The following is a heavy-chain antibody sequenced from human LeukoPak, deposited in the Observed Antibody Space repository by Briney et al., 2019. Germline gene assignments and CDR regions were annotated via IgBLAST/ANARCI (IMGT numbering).Heavy chain of an antibody. D-gene: IGHD1-1*01. CDR3: AKAVLTLKYAEYFQH. V-gene: IGHV3-23*01. J-gene: IGHJ1*01. Sequence: GGSLRLSCAASGFTFDTYAMSWVRQAPGKGLEWVSTIGNTETYYADSVKGRFTISRDNRQNTVYLQMTSLRAEDTAVYYCAKAVLTLKYAEYFQHWGQGTLVTVSS. CDR2: IGNTET. CDR1: GFTFDTYA.